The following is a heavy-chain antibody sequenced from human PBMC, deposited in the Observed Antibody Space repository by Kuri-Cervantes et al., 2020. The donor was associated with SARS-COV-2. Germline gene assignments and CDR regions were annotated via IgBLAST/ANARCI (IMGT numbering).Heavy chain of an antibody. V-gene: IGHV3-23*01. Sequence: GGSLRLSCAASGFTFRNYALTWVRLAPGKGLEWVAGVSGSGGTTHYADSVRGRFTVSRDNSQNTVHLQMNSLKTEDTAVYYCTTFRYFNYYYGMDVWGQGTTVTVSS. CDR3: TTFRYFNYYYGMDV. CDR2: VSGSGGTT. D-gene: IGHD3-9*01. J-gene: IGHJ6*02. CDR1: GFTFRNYA.